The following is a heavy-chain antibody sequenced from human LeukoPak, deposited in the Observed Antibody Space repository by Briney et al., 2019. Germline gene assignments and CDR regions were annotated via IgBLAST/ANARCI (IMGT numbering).Heavy chain of an antibody. J-gene: IGHJ4*02. CDR2: ISSNGGST. Sequence: VGSLRLSCSPSGFTFSSYAVHWVRQAPGEGLEYVSAISSNGGSTYYADSVKGRFTISRDNAKSSLYLQMSSLRAEDTAVYYCARDTSRNDLDYWGQGTLVTVSS. CDR3: ARDTSRNDLDY. V-gene: IGHV3-64*04. CDR1: GFTFSSYA. D-gene: IGHD1-1*01.